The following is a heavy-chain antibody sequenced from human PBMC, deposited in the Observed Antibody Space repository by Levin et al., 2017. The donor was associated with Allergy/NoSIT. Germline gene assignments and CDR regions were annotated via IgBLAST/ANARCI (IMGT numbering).Heavy chain of an antibody. CDR1: GFSFSDYF. Sequence: GESLKISCAASGFSFSDYFMDWVRQAPGKGLEWVGRSRNKAQSYITQYAASVKDRFTISRDDSKKSLYLEMSSLKIEDTAVYYCAGGRAGSGPEDCWGQGTLVSVSS. J-gene: IGHJ4*02. CDR2: SRNKAQSYIT. V-gene: IGHV3-72*01. D-gene: IGHD2-15*01. CDR3: AGGRAGSGPEDC.